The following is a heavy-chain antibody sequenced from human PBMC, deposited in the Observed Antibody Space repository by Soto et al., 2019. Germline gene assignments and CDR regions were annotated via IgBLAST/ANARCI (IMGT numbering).Heavy chain of an antibody. D-gene: IGHD2-8*02. CDR2: INPENGNT. Sequence: VQSGAEVRKPGASVNISCRASGFSFSDNLINWVRQAPGQSLEWMGWINPENGNTRYSQTFQGRVTISRHSSASIAYVEVSDLTSEDTAVYYCARDILSVGPRANDAFDVWGQGTMVTVSS. V-gene: IGHV1-3*01. J-gene: IGHJ3*01. CDR1: GFSFSDNL. CDR3: ARDILSVGPRANDAFDV.